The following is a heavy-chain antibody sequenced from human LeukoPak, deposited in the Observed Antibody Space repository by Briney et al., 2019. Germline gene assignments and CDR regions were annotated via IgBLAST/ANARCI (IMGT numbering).Heavy chain of an antibody. V-gene: IGHV1-2*02. CDR1: GYTFTVYY. J-gene: IGHJ3*02. D-gene: IGHD3-9*01. CDR2: IHPNSGGT. Sequence: GASVKLSCKASGYTFTVYYMHWGRQGPGHGLGRKGLIHPNSGGTNYAKKFQGRVTITRDTSTSTAYLELSRLRSDDTAVYYCARAGLGTDAFDIWGQGTMVTVSS. CDR3: ARAGLGTDAFDI.